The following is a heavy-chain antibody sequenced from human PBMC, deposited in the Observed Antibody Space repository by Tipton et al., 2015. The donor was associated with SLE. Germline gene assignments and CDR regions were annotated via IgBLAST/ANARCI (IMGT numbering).Heavy chain of an antibody. J-gene: IGHJ3*02. D-gene: IGHD3-22*01. CDR2: INHDGSDK. CDR1: GFISSYA. V-gene: IGHV3-7*01. CDR3: ARGDFYDSSGDYNDAFDI. Sequence: SLRLSCVASGFISSYAMSWVRQAPGKGLEWVANINHDGSDKYYVDSVKGRFTISRDNAKNSLYLQMNSLRAEDTAVYYCARGDFYDSSGDYNDAFDIWGQGTMVTVSS.